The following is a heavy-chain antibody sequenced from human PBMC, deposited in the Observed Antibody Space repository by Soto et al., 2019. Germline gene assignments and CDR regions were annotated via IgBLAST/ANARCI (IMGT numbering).Heavy chain of an antibody. D-gene: IGHD2-8*01. V-gene: IGHV4-39*01. CDR1: GGSVSNSNYY. J-gene: IGHJ4*02. CDR2: VYYRGRS. CDR3: VSQRTSVLTQAYFDY. Sequence: ETLCLTCTVSGGSVSNSNYYWGWIRQSPGKGLEWIGSVYYRGRSYSKSSVKSRVTISVDTSKNQFSLNLNSVTASDTAVYYCVSQRTSVLTQAYFDYWGPGALVTVSS.